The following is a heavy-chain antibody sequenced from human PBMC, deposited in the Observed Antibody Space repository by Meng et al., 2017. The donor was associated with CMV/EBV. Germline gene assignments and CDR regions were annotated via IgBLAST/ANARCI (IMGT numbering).Heavy chain of an antibody. Sequence: GGSLRLSCKGSGYSFTSYWIGWVRQMPGKGLEWMGIIYPGDSDTRYSPSFQGQVTISADKSISTAYLQWSSLKASDTAMYHCARIVWPSTRRRYYYYYGMDVWGQGTTVTVSS. CDR3: ARIVWPSTRRRYYYYYGMDV. CDR2: IYPGDSDT. J-gene: IGHJ6*02. CDR1: GYSFTSYW. V-gene: IGHV5-51*01. D-gene: IGHD2-15*01.